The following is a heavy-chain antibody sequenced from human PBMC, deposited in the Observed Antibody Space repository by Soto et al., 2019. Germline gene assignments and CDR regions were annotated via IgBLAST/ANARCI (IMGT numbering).Heavy chain of an antibody. CDR1: GGPISSGGYS. V-gene: IGHV4-30-2*01. CDR2: IYHSGST. J-gene: IGHJ4*02. CDR3: AKTASGTLLY. D-gene: IGHD1-1*01. Sequence: SETLSLTCAVSGGPISSGGYSWSWIRQPPGKGLEWIGYIYHSGSTYYNPSLKSRVTISVDRSKNQFSLKLSSVTAADTAVYYCAKTASGTLLYWGQGILVTVSS.